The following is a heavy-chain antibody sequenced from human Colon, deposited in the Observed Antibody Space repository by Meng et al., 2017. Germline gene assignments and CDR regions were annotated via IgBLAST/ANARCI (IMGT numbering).Heavy chain of an antibody. D-gene: IGHD3-9*01. CDR2: IKQDGSEK. V-gene: IGHV3-7*01. Sequence: GESLKISCAASGFTFSSYWMSWVRQAPGKGLEWVANIKQDGSEKYYVDSVKGRFTISRDNSKNTLYLQMNSLRAEDTAVYYCTTIQKDVNWFDPLGQGTLVTVSS. CDR1: GFTFSSYW. J-gene: IGHJ5*02. CDR3: TTIQKDVNWFDP.